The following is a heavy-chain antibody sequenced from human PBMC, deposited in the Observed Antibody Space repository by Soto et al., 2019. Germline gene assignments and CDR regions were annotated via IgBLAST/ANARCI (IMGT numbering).Heavy chain of an antibody. CDR2: ISGSGGST. D-gene: IGHD1-26*01. Sequence: GGSLRLSCAASGFTFSSYAMSWVRPAPGKGLEWVSAISGSGGSTYYADSVKGRFTISRDNSKNTLYLQMNSLRAEDTAVYYCAKDRGYSSPPGRAVHPWGQGTLVTVSS. J-gene: IGHJ5*02. CDR3: AKDRGYSSPPGRAVHP. CDR1: GFTFSSYA. V-gene: IGHV3-23*01.